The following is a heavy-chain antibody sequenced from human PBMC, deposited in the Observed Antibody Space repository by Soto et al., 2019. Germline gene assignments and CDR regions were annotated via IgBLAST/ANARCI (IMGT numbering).Heavy chain of an antibody. CDR3: ARGKVVAAHRDAFDI. CDR1: GGSIISGDYY. V-gene: IGHV4-30-4*01. D-gene: IGHD2-15*01. Sequence: SETLSLTCTVSGGSIISGDYYWIWIRQPPGKGLEWIGYIYYSGSTYYNPSLKSRVTISVDTSKNQFSLKLSSVTAADTAVYYCARGKVVAAHRDAFDIWGQGTMVTVSS. CDR2: IYYSGST. J-gene: IGHJ3*02.